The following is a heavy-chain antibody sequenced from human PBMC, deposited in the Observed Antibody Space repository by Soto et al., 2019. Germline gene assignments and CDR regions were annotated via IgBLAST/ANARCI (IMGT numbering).Heavy chain of an antibody. V-gene: IGHV1-18*01. CDR2: ISAYNGNT. J-gene: IGHJ5*02. Sequence: QVQLVQSGAEVKKPGASVKVSCKASGYTFTSYGISWVRQAPGQGLEWMGWISAYNGNTNYAQKLQGRVTMTTDTSTSTAYMGMRSLSSDDTAVYYCAGAYSSGVRDWFDPWGKGTLVTVSS. CDR3: AGAYSSGVRDWFDP. CDR1: GYTFTSYG. D-gene: IGHD6-19*01.